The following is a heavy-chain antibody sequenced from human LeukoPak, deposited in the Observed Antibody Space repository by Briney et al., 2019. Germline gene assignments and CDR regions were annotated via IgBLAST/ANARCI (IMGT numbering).Heavy chain of an antibody. V-gene: IGHV4-39*07. D-gene: IGHD3-3*01. CDR1: GGSISSSSYD. Sequence: SETLSLTCTVSGGSISSSSYDWGWIRQPPGKGLEWIGSIYYSGSTYYNPSLKSRVTISVDTSKNQFSLKLSSVTAADTAVYYCARDPRGYDFWAKDYFDYWGQGTLVTVSS. CDR3: ARDPRGYDFWAKDYFDY. CDR2: IYYSGST. J-gene: IGHJ4*02.